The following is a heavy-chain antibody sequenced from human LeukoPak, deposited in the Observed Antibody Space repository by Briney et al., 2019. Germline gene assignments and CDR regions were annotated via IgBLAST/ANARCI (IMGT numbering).Heavy chain of an antibody. J-gene: IGHJ4*02. CDR1: GYTFTGYY. Sequence: GASVKVSCKASGYTFTGYYLQWVRQAPGQGFEWMGWINPSSGGTNYAQKLQGRVTLTRDTSTSTAYMELSRLRSDDTAVYYCARGEYFDWPWGQGTLATVSS. D-gene: IGHD3-9*01. CDR2: INPSSGGT. CDR3: ARGEYFDWP. V-gene: IGHV1-2*02.